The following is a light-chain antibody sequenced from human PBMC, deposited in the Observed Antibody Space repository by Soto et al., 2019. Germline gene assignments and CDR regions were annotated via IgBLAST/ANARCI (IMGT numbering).Light chain of an antibody. CDR1: SSDVGGYDY. CDR3: RSYSTTSTLV. V-gene: IGLV2-14*01. Sequence: QSVLTQPASVSGSPGQSVTISCTGASSDVGGYDYVSWYQQHPGKAPQLILYEVNNRPSGVSNHFSGSKSGNTASLIISGLQADDEADYYCRSYSTTSTLVFGSGTKLTVL. CDR2: EVN. J-gene: IGLJ1*01.